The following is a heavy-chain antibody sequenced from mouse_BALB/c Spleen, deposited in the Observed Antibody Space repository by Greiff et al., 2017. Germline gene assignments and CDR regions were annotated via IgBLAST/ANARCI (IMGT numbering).Heavy chain of an antibody. CDR1: GFTFSSYA. Sequence: EVQLMESGGGLVKPGGSLKLSCAASGFTFSSYAMSWVRQTPEKRLEWVASISSGGSTYYPDSVKGRFTISRDNARNILYLQMSSLRSEDTAMYYCARGETTDAMDYWGQGTSVTVSS. V-gene: IGHV5-6-5*01. CDR3: ARGETTDAMDY. J-gene: IGHJ4*01. D-gene: IGHD2-13*01. CDR2: ISSGGST.